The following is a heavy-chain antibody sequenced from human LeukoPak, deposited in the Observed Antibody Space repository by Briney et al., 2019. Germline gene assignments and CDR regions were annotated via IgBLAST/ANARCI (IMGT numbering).Heavy chain of an antibody. Sequence: SETLSLTCTVSGGSISNYYWSWIRQPPGEGLEWIGFISYTGSTNYNPSLKSRVTVFVDTSKHQFSLKVTSLTAADTAVYYCARTIKSGNYYWFDPWGQGTLVTVSS. CDR1: GGSISNYY. D-gene: IGHD1-26*01. CDR3: ARTIKSGNYYWFDP. CDR2: ISYTGST. J-gene: IGHJ5*02. V-gene: IGHV4-59*01.